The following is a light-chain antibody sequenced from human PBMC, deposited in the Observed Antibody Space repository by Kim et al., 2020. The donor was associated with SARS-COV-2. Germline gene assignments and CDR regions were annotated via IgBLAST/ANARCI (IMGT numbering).Light chain of an antibody. CDR1: NKNVGGTG. CDR2: RNN. V-gene: IGLV10-54*01. J-gene: IGLJ3*02. Sequence: TTKLTRTEHNKNVGGTGAAWLQPHQGHPPKLLSYRNNNRPSEISERFSTSRSGNKASLTIAGLHPEDEADYYCSAWDSSLSAWVFGGGTQLTVL. CDR3: SAWDSSLSAWV.